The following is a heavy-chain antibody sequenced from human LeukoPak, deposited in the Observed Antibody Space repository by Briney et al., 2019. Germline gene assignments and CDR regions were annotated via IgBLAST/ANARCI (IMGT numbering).Heavy chain of an antibody. D-gene: IGHD6-13*01. V-gene: IGHV3-30*02. Sequence: ETGGSLRLSCAASGFTFISYGMHWVRQAPGKGLEWVAFIRYDGSNKYYADSVKGRFTISRDNSKNTLYLQMNSLRAEDTAVYYCAKEEAAAPDYWGQGTLVTVSS. CDR1: GFTFISYG. J-gene: IGHJ4*02. CDR3: AKEEAAAPDY. CDR2: IRYDGSNK.